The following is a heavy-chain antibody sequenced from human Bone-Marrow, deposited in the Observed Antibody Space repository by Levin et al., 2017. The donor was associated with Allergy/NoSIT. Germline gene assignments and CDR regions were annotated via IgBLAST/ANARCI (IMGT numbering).Heavy chain of an antibody. CDR1: GFTFSSYW. Sequence: PGGSLRLSCAASGFTFSSYWMHWVRQAPGKGLVWVSRINSDGSSTSYADSVKGRFTISRDNAKNTLYLQMNSLRAEDTAVYYCARVTGYQPNYYYYGMDGWGQGTTVTVSS. J-gene: IGHJ6*02. V-gene: IGHV3-74*01. D-gene: IGHD3-9*01. CDR3: ARVTGYQPNYYYYGMDG. CDR2: INSDGSST.